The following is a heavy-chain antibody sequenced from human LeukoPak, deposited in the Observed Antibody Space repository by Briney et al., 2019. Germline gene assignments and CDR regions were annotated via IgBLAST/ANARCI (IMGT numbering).Heavy chain of an antibody. J-gene: IGHJ3*02. V-gene: IGHV1-2*02. CDR1: GYTFTGYY. CDR3: ARGPVPQYSSSPKDAFDI. CDR2: INPNSGGT. D-gene: IGHD6-6*01. Sequence: ASVKVSCKASGYTFTGYYMHWVRQAPGQGLEWMGWINPNSGGTNYAQKFQGRVTMTRDTSISTAYMELSRLRSDDTAVYYCARGPVPQYSSSPKDAFDIWGQGTMVTVSS.